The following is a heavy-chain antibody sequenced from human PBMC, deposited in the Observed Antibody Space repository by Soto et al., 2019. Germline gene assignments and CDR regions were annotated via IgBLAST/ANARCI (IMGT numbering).Heavy chain of an antibody. CDR1: GFTFGDYT. CDR2: ITWDGINI. D-gene: IGHD2-15*01. J-gene: IGHJ4*02. CDR3: AKDGIAWH. Sequence: GGSLRLSCTASGFTFGDYTMHRVRQAPGKGLEWVSLITWDGINIEYADSVRGRFTISRDNSKNSLYLQMNGLRHEDTAFYYCAKDGIAWHWGQGTLVTVSS. V-gene: IGHV3-43*01.